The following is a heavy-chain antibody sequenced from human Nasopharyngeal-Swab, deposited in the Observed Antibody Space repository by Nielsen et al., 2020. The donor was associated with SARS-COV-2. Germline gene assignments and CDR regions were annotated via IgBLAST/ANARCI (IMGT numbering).Heavy chain of an antibody. CDR3: ARVAGITIFTDTTFDY. Sequence: GEPLKISCAASGFTFSSYGMHWVRQAPGKGLEWVAVIWYDGSNKYYADSVKGRFTISRDNSKNTLYLQMNSLRAEDTAVYYCARVAGITIFTDTTFDYWGQGALVTVSS. D-gene: IGHD3-9*01. J-gene: IGHJ4*02. CDR1: GFTFSSYG. CDR2: IWYDGSNK. V-gene: IGHV3-33*01.